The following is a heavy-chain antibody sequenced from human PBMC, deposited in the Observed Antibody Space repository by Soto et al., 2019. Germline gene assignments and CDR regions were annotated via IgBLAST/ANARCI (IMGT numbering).Heavy chain of an antibody. V-gene: IGHV3-7*01. CDR3: ARDGCSSTSCWAVFDY. CDR2: IKQDGSEK. Sequence: EVQLVESGGGLVQPGGSLRLSCAASGFTFSSYWMSWVRQAPGKGLEWVANIKQDGSEKYYVDSVKGRFTISRDNAKNSLYLQMNSLRAEDTAVYYCARDGCSSTSCWAVFDYWGQGTLVTVSS. D-gene: IGHD2-2*01. CDR1: GFTFSSYW. J-gene: IGHJ4*02.